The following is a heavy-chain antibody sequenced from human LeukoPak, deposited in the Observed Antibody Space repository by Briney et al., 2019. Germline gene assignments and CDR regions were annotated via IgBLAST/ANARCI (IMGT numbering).Heavy chain of an antibody. CDR1: GGSISSYY. CDR2: IYYSGST. V-gene: IGHV4-59*01. CDR3: ARFQVPAAIFDY. D-gene: IGHD2-2*02. J-gene: IGHJ4*02. Sequence: SETLSLTCTVSGGSISSYYWSWIRQPPGKGLEWIGYIYYSGSTNYNPSPKSRVTISVDTSKNQFSLKLSSVTAADTAVYYCARFQVPAAIFDYWGQGTLVTVSS.